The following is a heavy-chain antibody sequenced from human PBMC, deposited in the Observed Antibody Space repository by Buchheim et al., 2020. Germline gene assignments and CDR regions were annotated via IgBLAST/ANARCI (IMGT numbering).Heavy chain of an antibody. CDR2: ISGSGGST. CDR3: AKVTLLSDPIHYDFWSGYYKWVLGYYFDY. Sequence: EVQLLESGGGLVQPGGSLRLSCAASGFTFSSYAMSWVRQAPGKGLEWVSAISGSGGSTYCADSVKGRFTISRDNSKNTLYLQMNSLRAEDTAVYYCAKVTLLSDPIHYDFWSGYYKWVLGYYFDYWGQGTL. CDR1: GFTFSSYA. V-gene: IGHV3-23*01. D-gene: IGHD3-3*01. J-gene: IGHJ4*02.